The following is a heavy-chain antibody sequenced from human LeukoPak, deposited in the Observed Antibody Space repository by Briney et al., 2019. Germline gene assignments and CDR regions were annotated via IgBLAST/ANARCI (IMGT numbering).Heavy chain of an antibody. CDR1: GYTFTGYY. CDR2: ISAYNGNT. Sequence: GASVKVSCKASGYTFTGYYMHWVRQAPGQGLEWMGWISAYNGNTNYAQKLQGRVTMTTDTSTSTAYMELRSLRSDDTAVYYCARHIVATMFDYWGQGTLVTVSS. V-gene: IGHV1-18*04. D-gene: IGHD5-12*01. J-gene: IGHJ4*02. CDR3: ARHIVATMFDY.